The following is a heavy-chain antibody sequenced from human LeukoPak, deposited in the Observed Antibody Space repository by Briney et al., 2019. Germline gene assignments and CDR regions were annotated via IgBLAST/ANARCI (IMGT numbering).Heavy chain of an antibody. J-gene: IGHJ3*02. Sequence: PSGTLSLTCAVSSDSISSSNWWSWVRQSPGKGLEWIGEIYHSGKSTYNPSLKSRVTISVDKSKNQVSLKLSSVTAADTAVYYCARRRDFWSGTDAFDIWGQGTMVTVSS. CDR3: ARRRDFWSGTDAFDI. V-gene: IGHV4-4*02. D-gene: IGHD3-3*01. CDR2: IYHSGKS. CDR1: SDSISSSNW.